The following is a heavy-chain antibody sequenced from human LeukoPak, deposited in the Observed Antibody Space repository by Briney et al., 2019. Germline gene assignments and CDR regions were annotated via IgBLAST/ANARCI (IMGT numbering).Heavy chain of an antibody. J-gene: IGHJ4*02. CDR3: AKSSRYGTGWYGRIDY. CDR2: ISDRGDNK. Sequence: SGGSLRLSCAASGFTFSSHAMSWVRQAPGKGLEWVSAISDRGDNKQYTDSVKGRLTISRDNSKNTLYLQMNSPRADDTAVYYCAKSSRYGTGWYGRIDYWGQGTLVTVS. V-gene: IGHV3-23*01. D-gene: IGHD6-19*01. CDR1: GFTFSSHA.